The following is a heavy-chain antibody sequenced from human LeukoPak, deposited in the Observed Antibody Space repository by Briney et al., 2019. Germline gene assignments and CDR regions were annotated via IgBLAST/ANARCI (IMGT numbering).Heavy chain of an antibody. CDR1: GFTFSSYA. CDR2: ISGSGGST. V-gene: IGHV3-23*01. Sequence: PGGSLRLSCAASGFTFSSYAMSWVRQAPGKGLEWVSAISGSGGSTYYADPVKGRFTISRDNSKNTLYLQMNSLRAEDTAVYYCAKDEASGSYFDYWGQGTLVTVSS. J-gene: IGHJ4*02. CDR3: AKDEASGSYFDY. D-gene: IGHD1-26*01.